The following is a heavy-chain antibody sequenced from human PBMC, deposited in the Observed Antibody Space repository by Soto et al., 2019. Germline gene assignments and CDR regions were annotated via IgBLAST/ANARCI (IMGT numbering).Heavy chain of an antibody. J-gene: IGHJ6*02. Sequence: QVQLVESGGGVVQPGRSLRLSCAASGFTFSSYGMHWVRQAPAKGLEWVAVISYDGSNKYYADSVKGRFTISRDNSKNTLYLQMNSLRAEDTAVYYCAKDQGHSSSWYLYYYYYGMDVWGQGTTVTVSS. CDR2: ISYDGSNK. CDR1: GFTFSSYG. D-gene: IGHD6-13*01. V-gene: IGHV3-30*18. CDR3: AKDQGHSSSWYLYYYYYGMDV.